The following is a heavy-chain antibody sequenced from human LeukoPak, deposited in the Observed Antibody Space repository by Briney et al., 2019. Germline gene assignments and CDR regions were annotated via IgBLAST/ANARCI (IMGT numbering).Heavy chain of an antibody. V-gene: IGHV3-23*01. CDR3: AKDYVWGSYRYTSFDY. D-gene: IGHD3-16*02. J-gene: IGHJ4*02. CDR2: ISASGGLT. CDR1: GFTFSSYA. Sequence: GGSLRLSCAASGFTFSSYAMSWVRQAPGKGLEWVSGISASGGLTYYADSVKGRFTISRDNSKNTLHLQMNSLRAEDTAVYYCAKDYVWGSYRYTSFDYWGQGTLVTVSS.